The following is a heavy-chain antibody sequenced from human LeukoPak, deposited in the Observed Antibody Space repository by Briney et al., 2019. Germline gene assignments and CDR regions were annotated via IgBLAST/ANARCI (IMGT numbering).Heavy chain of an antibody. Sequence: EASVKVSCKASGYTFTGYYMHWVRQAPGQGFEWMGRISPNSGGTNYTQKFQGRVTMTRDTSISTAYMELSRLTSDDTAVYYCAGRGDSGFDYWGQGTLVTVSS. CDR2: ISPNSGGT. D-gene: IGHD7-27*01. CDR3: AGRGDSGFDY. J-gene: IGHJ4*02. CDR1: GYTFTGYY. V-gene: IGHV1-2*06.